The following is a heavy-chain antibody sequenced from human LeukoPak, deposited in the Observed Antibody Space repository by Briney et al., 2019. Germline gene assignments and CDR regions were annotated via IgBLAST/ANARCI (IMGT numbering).Heavy chain of an antibody. J-gene: IGHJ4*02. V-gene: IGHV3-21*01. Sequence: GGPLRLSCAASGFTFSSYTMNWVRQAPGKGLEWVSSITSSSSYIYYADSVKGRFTISRDNAKNSLCLKMNSLRAEDTAVYYCARHVVAVGFDCWGQGTLVTVSS. CDR1: GFTFSSYT. D-gene: IGHD3-22*01. CDR3: ARHVVAVGFDC. CDR2: ITSSSSYI.